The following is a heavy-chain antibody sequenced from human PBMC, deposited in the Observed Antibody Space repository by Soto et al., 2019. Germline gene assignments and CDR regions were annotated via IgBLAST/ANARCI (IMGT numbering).Heavy chain of an antibody. CDR2: TRKKANSYST. CDR3: VRASGDYSFDF. V-gene: IGHV3-72*01. D-gene: IGHD1-26*01. J-gene: IGHJ4*02. Sequence: EVQLVESGGGLVQPGGSLRLSCAASGFTFSDHYMDWVRQAPGKGLEWVGRTRKKANSYSTEYAASVKGRFTISRDDSKNSLYLQMNSLETEDTAVYYCVRASGDYSFDFCGQGTLVTVSS. CDR1: GFTFSDHY.